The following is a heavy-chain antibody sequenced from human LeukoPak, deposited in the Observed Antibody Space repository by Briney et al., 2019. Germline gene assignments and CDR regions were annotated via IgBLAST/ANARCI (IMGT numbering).Heavy chain of an antibody. CDR3: ARAVAGPPLSY. Sequence: SETLSLTCAVYGESFSGYYWSWIRQPPGKGLEWIGEINHSGSTNYNPSLKSRVTISVDTSKNQFSLKLSSVTAADTAVYYCARAVAGPPLSYWGQGTLVTVSS. J-gene: IGHJ4*02. D-gene: IGHD6-19*01. CDR2: INHSGST. CDR1: GESFSGYY. V-gene: IGHV4-34*01.